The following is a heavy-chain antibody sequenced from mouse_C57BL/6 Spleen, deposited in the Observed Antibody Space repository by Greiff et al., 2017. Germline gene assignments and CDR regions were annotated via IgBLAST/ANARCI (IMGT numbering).Heavy chain of an antibody. V-gene: IGHV1-9*01. CDR1: GYPFTGYW. D-gene: IGHD1-1*01. CDR3: ARERLHDYGSSVDYYLDY. CDR2: ILPGSGST. Sequence: VQLQESGAELMKPGASVTLSCKATGYPFTGYWIEWVKQRPGHGLEWIGEILPGSGSTNYNEQFKGKATFTADTSSNTAYMQLSSLTTEDSAIYYCARERLHDYGSSVDYYLDYWGQGTTRTVSS. J-gene: IGHJ2*01.